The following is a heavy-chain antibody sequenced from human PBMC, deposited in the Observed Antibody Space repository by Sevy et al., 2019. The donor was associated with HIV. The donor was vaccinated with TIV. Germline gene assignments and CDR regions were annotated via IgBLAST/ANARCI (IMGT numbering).Heavy chain of an antibody. CDR1: GFTFSDYY. V-gene: IGHV3-11*01. CDR3: ARSKNAGVSTFYYDTSGYYSDF. CDR2: ISGSGTSK. J-gene: IGHJ4*02. D-gene: IGHD3-22*01. Sequence: GGCLRLSCAASGFTFSDYYMTWIRQAPGKGLERVSHISGSGTSKDYADSVEGRFSISRHNAQNSLYLQMNSLRAEDTAVYYYARSKNAGVSTFYYDTSGYYSDFWGQGTLVPVSS.